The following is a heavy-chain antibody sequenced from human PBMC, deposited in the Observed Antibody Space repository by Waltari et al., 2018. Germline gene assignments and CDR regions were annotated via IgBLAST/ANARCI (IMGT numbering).Heavy chain of an antibody. Sequence: QVQLQASGPGLVKPSETLSLTCPVSGGSIISYSWSWIRPPAGKGLEWIGRIDTCGSTNYNPSLKSRVTMSVDTSKNQFSLKLSSVTAADTAVYYCAREYSSSWFSYYYMDVWGKGTTVTISS. V-gene: IGHV4-4*07. CDR1: GGSIISYS. CDR2: IDTCGST. CDR3: AREYSSSWFSYYYMDV. D-gene: IGHD6-13*01. J-gene: IGHJ6*03.